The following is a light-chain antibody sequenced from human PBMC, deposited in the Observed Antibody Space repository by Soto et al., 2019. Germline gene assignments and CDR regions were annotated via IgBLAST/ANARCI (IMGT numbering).Light chain of an antibody. CDR1: QSISIW. CDR3: QQYNSYSLT. Sequence: NKMTQSPSTLSASVGERVTITCRASQSISIWLAWYQQIPGKAPNLQIYDASSLESGVPSRFSGSGSGTEFTLTISSLQPDDFATYYCQQYNSYSLTFGGGTKV. CDR2: DAS. V-gene: IGKV1-5*01. J-gene: IGKJ4*01.